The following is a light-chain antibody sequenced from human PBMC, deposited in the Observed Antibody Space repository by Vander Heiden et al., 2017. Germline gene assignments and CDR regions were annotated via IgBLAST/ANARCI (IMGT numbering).Light chain of an antibody. CDR2: GAS. J-gene: IGKJ4*01. Sequence: EIVLTQSPGTLSLSPGETAPPACRASQSVSSSYLAWYQQKPGQAPRLLIYGASSRATGIPDRFSGSGSGTDFTLTISRLEPEDFAVYYCQQYGSSPRLFGGGTKVEIK. V-gene: IGKV3-20*01. CDR1: QSVSSSY. CDR3: QQYGSSPRL.